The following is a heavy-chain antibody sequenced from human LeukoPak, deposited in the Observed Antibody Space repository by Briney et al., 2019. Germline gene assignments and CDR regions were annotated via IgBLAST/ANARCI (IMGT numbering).Heavy chain of an antibody. V-gene: IGHV3-23*01. D-gene: IGHD3-10*01. CDR1: GFTFSNYA. CDR2: TSGGGGDT. J-gene: IGHJ3*02. Sequence: GGSLRLSCAASGFTFSNYAMSWVRQAPGKGLEWVSGTSGGGGDTSYADSVKGRFTISRDNSKNTLYLHMNSLRAEDTAVYYCAKDTRYGSETFGAFDIWGQGTMIAVSS. CDR3: AKDTRYGSETFGAFDI.